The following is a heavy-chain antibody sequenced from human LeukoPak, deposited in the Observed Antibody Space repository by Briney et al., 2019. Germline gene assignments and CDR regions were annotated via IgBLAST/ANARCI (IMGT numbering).Heavy chain of an antibody. CDR2: IYTGDSDT. CDR1: GYRFTSYW. CDR3: ARHQMEIGAFDI. V-gene: IGHV5-51*01. Sequence: GESLNISCKGSGYRFTSYWIGWVRQMPGKGLEWMGIIYTGDSDTRYSPSFQGQVTISADKSIRTAYLQWSSLKASDTAMYYCARHQMEIGAFDIWGQGTMVTVSS. D-gene: IGHD5-24*01. J-gene: IGHJ3*02.